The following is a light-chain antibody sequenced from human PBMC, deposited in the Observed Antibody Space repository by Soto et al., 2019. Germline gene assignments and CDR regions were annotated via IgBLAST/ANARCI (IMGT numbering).Light chain of an antibody. CDR1: QGIRND. Sequence: AIQKTQSASSLSASVGGRVTITCRTSQGIRNDLGWYQQKPGKAPKLLIYAESSLQSGVPSRFSGSGSGTDFTLTISSLQPEDFATYYCLQDYTFPYTFGQGTKLEIK. CDR2: AES. CDR3: LQDYTFPYT. J-gene: IGKJ2*01. V-gene: IGKV1-6*01.